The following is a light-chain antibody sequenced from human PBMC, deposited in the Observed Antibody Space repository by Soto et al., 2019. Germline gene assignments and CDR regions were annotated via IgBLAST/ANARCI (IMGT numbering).Light chain of an antibody. Sequence: EIVMTQSPATLSVSPGERATLSCRASQSVSSNLAWYQQKPGQAPRLLIYGASTRATGIPARFSGSGSGTEFTLTISILQSEDFAVYYCQQYNNGWTFGQGTKVEIK. J-gene: IGKJ1*01. CDR3: QQYNNGWT. CDR1: QSVSSN. V-gene: IGKV3-15*01. CDR2: GAS.